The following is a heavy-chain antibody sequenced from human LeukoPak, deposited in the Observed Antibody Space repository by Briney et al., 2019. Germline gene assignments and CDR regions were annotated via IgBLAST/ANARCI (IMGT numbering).Heavy chain of an antibody. V-gene: IGHV1-18*01. D-gene: IGHD3-3*01. Sequence: ASVKVSCKTSGYSFILYGISWVRQAPGQGPEWMGWISTSTGDTKYTQKFQGRVTLTTDTSTSTAYMELRSLRSDDTAVYYCARDAPYYDFWSGSYYYYMDVWGKGTTVTVSS. CDR2: ISTSTGDT. CDR1: GYSFILYG. CDR3: ARDAPYYDFWSGSYYYYMDV. J-gene: IGHJ6*03.